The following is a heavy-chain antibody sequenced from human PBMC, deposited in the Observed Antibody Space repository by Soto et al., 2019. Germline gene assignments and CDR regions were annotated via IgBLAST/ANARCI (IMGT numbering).Heavy chain of an antibody. CDR1: GYTFTSYG. CDR3: ARKGDMDFWSGYYTSFTVDAFDI. D-gene: IGHD3-3*01. Sequence: ASLKVSCKASGYTFTSYGISWVRQAPGQGLEWMGWISAYNGNTNYAQKLQGRVTMTTDTSTSTAYMELRSLRSDDTAVYYCARKGDMDFWSGYYTSFTVDAFDIWGQGTMVTVSS. CDR2: ISAYNGNT. V-gene: IGHV1-18*01. J-gene: IGHJ3*02.